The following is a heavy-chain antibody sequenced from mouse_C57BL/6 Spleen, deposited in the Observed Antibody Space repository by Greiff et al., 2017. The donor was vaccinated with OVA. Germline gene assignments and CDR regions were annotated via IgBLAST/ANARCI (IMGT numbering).Heavy chain of an antibody. J-gene: IGHJ2*01. CDR1: SYTFTSYW. CDR3: AREGYDYDETTPTPFDY. V-gene: IGHV1-7*01. D-gene: IGHD2-4*01. Sequence: QVTLKVSGAELAKPGASVKLSCKASSYTFTSYWMHWVKQRPGQGLAWIGYINPSSGYTKYNQKFKDKATLTADKSSSTAYMQLSSLTYEDSAVYYCAREGYDYDETTPTPFDYWGQGTTLTVSS. CDR2: INPSSGYT.